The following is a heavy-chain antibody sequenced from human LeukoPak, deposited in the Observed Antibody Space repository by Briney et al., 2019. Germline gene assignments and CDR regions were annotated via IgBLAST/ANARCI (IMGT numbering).Heavy chain of an antibody. CDR2: IYYSGST. Sequence: GSLRLSCAASGFTVSSSYMSWVRQHPGKGLEWIGYIYYSGSTNYNPSLKSRVTISVDTSKNQFSLKLSSVTAADTAVYYCARTYGDYFDYWGQGTLVTVSS. V-gene: IGHV4-59*02. J-gene: IGHJ4*02. CDR3: ARTYGDYFDY. CDR1: GFTVSSSY. D-gene: IGHD4-17*01.